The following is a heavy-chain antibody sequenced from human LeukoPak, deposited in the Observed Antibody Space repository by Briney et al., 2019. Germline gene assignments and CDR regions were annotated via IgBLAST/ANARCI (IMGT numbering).Heavy chain of an antibody. CDR3: ARDRTSLRFLEWLLDGMDV. V-gene: IGHV3-21*01. J-gene: IGHJ6*02. D-gene: IGHD3-3*01. Sequence: PGGSLRLSCAASGFTFSSYSMNWVRQAPGKGLEWVSSISSSSSYICYADSVKGRFTISRDNAKNSLYLQMNSLRAEDTAVYYCARDRTSLRFLEWLLDGMDVWGQGTTVTVSS. CDR1: GFTFSSYS. CDR2: ISSSSSYI.